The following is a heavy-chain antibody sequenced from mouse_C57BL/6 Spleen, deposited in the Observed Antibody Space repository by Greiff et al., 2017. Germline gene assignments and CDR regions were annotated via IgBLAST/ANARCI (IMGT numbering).Heavy chain of an antibody. CDR2: IYPGSGST. J-gene: IGHJ4*01. CDR3: ARSGGYYVGAMDY. CDR1: GYTFTSYW. D-gene: IGHD2-3*01. V-gene: IGHV1-55*01. Sequence: QVQLQQSGAELVKPGASVKMSCKASGYTFTSYWITWVKQRPGQGLEWIGDIYPGSGSTNYNEKFKSKATLTVDTSSSTAYMQLSSLTSEDSAVYYCARSGGYYVGAMDYWGQGTSVTVSS.